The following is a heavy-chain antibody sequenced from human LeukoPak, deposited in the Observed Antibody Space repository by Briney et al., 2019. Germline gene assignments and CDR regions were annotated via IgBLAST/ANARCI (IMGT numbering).Heavy chain of an antibody. J-gene: IGHJ4*02. CDR2: ISFYSGNT. D-gene: IGHD2-21*01. V-gene: IGHV1-18*01. CDR3: ANRGGALSH. CDR1: GYTFSSYA. Sequence: ASVKVSCKASGYTFSSYAITWVRQAPGQGLEWMGWISFYSGNTNYAQKFQGRVTMTTDTSTSTANMELRSLRSDDTAVYYCANRGGALSHWGQGTPVTVTS.